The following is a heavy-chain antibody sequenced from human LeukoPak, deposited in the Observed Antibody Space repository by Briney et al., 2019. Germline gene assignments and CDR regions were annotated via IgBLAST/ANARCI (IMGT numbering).Heavy chain of an antibody. CDR2: IYYSGST. CDR3: ARYSSSWDY. J-gene: IGHJ4*02. D-gene: IGHD6-13*01. CDR1: GGSISSSSYY. V-gene: IGHV4-39*01. Sequence: SETLSLTCTVSGGSISSSSYYWGWIRQPPGKGLEWIGSIYYSGSTYYNPSLKSRVTISVDTSKNQFSLKLSSVTAADTAVYYCARYSSSWDYWGQGTLVTVSS.